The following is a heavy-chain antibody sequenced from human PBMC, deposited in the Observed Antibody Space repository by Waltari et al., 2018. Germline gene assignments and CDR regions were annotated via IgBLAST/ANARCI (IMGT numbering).Heavy chain of an antibody. CDR3: ARNMGPDGPNWFDL. CDR2: IADSGYAT. J-gene: IGHJ5*02. CDR1: GFIFSNFA. V-gene: IGHV3-23*01. D-gene: IGHD1-26*01. Sequence: EVQLLESGGTLVQPGGSLRLSCAASGFIFSNFALAWVRQAPGGGLEWVSAIADSGYATYNEDSVKGRFTISRDNSKNTVYLQMNSLRAEDTAVYYCARNMGPDGPNWFDLWGQGTLVTVSS.